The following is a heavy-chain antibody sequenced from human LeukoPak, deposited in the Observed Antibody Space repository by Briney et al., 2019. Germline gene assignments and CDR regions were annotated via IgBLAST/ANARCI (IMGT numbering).Heavy chain of an antibody. Sequence: PGGSLRLSCAASGFTFSSYAMHWVRQAPGKGLEWVSYISNSGSTIYYADSVKGRFFISRDNSKNTLYLQMNSLRAEDTAVYYCAKSGYNRFDYWGQGTLVTVSS. CDR1: GFTFSSYA. CDR3: AKSGYNRFDY. CDR2: ISNSGSTI. D-gene: IGHD5-24*01. J-gene: IGHJ4*02. V-gene: IGHV3-48*01.